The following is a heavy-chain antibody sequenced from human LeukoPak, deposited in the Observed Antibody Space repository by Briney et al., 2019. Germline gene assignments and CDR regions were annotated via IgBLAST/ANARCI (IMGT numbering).Heavy chain of an antibody. CDR1: GGSIGSGSYY. V-gene: IGHV4-61*02. D-gene: IGHD3-22*01. J-gene: IGHJ3*02. Sequence: SETLSLTCTVSGGSIGSGSYYWGWIRQPAGRGLEWVGRIYTSGSTNDNPSLKSRVTISVDTSKNQFSLKLSSVTAADTAVYYCARVHSSAPTYYYDSSGYYGIWGQGTMVTVSS. CDR2: IYTSGST. CDR3: ARVHSSAPTYYYDSSGYYGI.